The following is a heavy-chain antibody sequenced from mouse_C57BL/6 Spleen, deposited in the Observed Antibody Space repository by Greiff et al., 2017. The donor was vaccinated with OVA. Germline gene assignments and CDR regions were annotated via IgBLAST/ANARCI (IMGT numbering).Heavy chain of an antibody. CDR3: ARASITTVGVPFDY. Sequence: DVMLVESEGGLVQPGSSMKLSCTASGFTFSDYYMAWVRQVPEKGLEWVANINYDGSSTYYLDSLKSRFIISRDNAKNILYLQMSSLKSEDTATYYCARASITTVGVPFDYWGQGTTLTVSS. CDR2: INYDGSST. CDR1: GFTFSDYY. J-gene: IGHJ2*01. D-gene: IGHD1-1*01. V-gene: IGHV5-16*01.